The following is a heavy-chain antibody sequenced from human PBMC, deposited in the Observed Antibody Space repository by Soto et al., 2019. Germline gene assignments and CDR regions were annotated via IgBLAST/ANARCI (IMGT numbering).Heavy chain of an antibody. Sequence: SEPLPLSYTVCDGSVSSGGYCWSWIRQPPGKGLEWIGYIYYSGSTNYNPSLKSRVTISIDTSKNQFSLKLSSVTAADTAVYYCAIDSSNWNFFNWVQGTLVTVSS. CDR2: IYYSGST. CDR1: DGSVSSGGYC. V-gene: IGHV4-61*08. D-gene: IGHD1-1*01. J-gene: IGHJ4*02. CDR3: AIDSSNWNFFN.